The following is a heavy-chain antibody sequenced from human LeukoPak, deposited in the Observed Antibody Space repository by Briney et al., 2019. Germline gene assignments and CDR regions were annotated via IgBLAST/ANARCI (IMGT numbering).Heavy chain of an antibody. CDR1: SGSISSYY. V-gene: IGHV4-59*01. D-gene: IGHD4-11*01. J-gene: IGHJ5*02. CDR3: ARPWHDSSIVGFDP. CDR2: IYSSGST. Sequence: PSETLSLTCTVSSGSISSYYWGWIRQPPGKGLEWIGYIYSSGSTNYNPSLKSRVTISVDTSKNQFSLKLSSVTAADTAVYYCARPWHDSSIVGFDPWGQGTLVTVSS.